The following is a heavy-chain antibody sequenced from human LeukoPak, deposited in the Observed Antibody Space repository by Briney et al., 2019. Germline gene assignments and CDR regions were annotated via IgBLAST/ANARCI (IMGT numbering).Heavy chain of an antibody. J-gene: IGHJ4*02. Sequence: GGSLRLSCAASGFTFSSYSMTWVRRAPGKGLEWVSSISSSSSYIYYADSVKGRFTISRDNAKNSLYLQMNSLRAEDTAVYYCARGIRGGGDYWGQGTLVTVSS. CDR2: ISSSSSYI. CDR1: GFTFSSYS. CDR3: ARGIRGGGDY. V-gene: IGHV3-21*01. D-gene: IGHD2-15*01.